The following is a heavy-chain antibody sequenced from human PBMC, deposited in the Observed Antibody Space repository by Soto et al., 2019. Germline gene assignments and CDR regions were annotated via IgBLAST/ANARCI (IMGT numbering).Heavy chain of an antibody. J-gene: IGHJ5*02. CDR1: GFTFNFYA. CDR3: GKGVCSPTSPKWSDP. V-gene: IGHV3-23*01. Sequence: GGSLGLSCAASGFTFNFYAMSWVRQAPGKGLEWVSSIGDTSGSTYYADSVKGRFTISRDNSKSTLYLQMNSLRAEDTAVYYFGKGVCSPTSPKWSDPGGQETLAT. CDR2: IGDTSGST. D-gene: IGHD2-2*01.